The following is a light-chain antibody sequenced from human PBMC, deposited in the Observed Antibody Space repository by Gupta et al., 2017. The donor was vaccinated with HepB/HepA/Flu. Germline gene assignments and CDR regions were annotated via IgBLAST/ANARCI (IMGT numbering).Light chain of an antibody. V-gene: IGLV1-36*01. CDR1: SSNIGNNA. CDR3: AAWDDSLNVPV. J-gene: IGLJ3*02. CDR2: YDD. Sequence: QSVLTQPPSVSEAPRQRVTISCSGSSSNIGNNAVNWYQQLPGKAPKLLIYYDDLLPSGVSDRFSGSKSGTSASLASSGLQSEDEADYYCAAWDDSLNVPVFGGGTKLTVL.